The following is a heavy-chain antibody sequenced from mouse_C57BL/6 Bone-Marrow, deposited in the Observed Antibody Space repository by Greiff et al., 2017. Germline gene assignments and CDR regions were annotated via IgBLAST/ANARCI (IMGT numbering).Heavy chain of an antibody. CDR2: ISYDGSN. CDR1: GYSITSGYY. Sequence: EVKLMESGPGLVKPSQSLSLTCSVTGYSITSGYYWNWIRQFPGNKLEWMGYISYDGSNNYNPSLKNRISITRDTSKNQFFLKLNSVTTEDTATYYCAREKVTTTDFDYWGQGTTLTVSS. V-gene: IGHV3-6*01. CDR3: AREKVTTTDFDY. D-gene: IGHD2-2*01. J-gene: IGHJ2*01.